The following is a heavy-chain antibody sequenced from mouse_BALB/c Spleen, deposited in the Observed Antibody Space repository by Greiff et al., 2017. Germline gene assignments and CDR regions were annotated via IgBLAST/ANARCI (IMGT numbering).Heavy chain of an antibody. CDR1: GFAFSSYD. CDR2: ISSGGGST. D-gene: IGHD3-1*01. V-gene: IGHV5-12-1*01. CDR3: ARHGLRRGYYAMDY. Sequence: EVQLVESGGGLVKPGGSLKLSCAASGFAFSSYDMSWVRQTPEKRLEWVAYISSGGGSTYYPDTVKGRFTISRDNAKNTLYLQMSSLKSEDTAMYYCARHGLRRGYYAMDYWGQGTSVTVSS. J-gene: IGHJ4*01.